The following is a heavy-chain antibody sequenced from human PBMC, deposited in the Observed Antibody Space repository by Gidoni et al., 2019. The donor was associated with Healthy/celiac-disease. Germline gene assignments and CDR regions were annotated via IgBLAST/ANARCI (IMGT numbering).Heavy chain of an antibody. J-gene: IGHJ6*02. Sequence: QVQLVQSGAEVKKPGASVKVSCKASGYTFTGYYMHWVRQAPGQGLEWMGWINPNSGCTNYAQKFQGRVTMTRDTSISTAYMELSRLRSDDTAVYYCARVRIQLWSPYYYYGMDVWGQGTTVTVSS. CDR3: ARVRIQLWSPYYYYGMDV. V-gene: IGHV1-2*02. CDR1: GYTFTGYY. CDR2: INPNSGCT. D-gene: IGHD5-18*01.